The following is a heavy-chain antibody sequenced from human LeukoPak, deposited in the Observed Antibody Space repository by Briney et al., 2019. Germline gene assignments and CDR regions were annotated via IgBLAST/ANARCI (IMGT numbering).Heavy chain of an antibody. CDR3: ARLCLYSSSLLYYYYGMDV. J-gene: IGHJ6*02. D-gene: IGHD6-6*01. V-gene: IGHV4-34*01. CDR2: IYYSGST. CDR1: GGSFSGYY. Sequence: SETLSLTCAVYGGSFSGYYWSWIRQPPGKGLEWIGSIYYSGSTYYNPSLKSQVTISVDTSKNQFSLKLSSVTAADTAVYYCARLCLYSSSLLYYYYGMDVWGQGTTVTVSS.